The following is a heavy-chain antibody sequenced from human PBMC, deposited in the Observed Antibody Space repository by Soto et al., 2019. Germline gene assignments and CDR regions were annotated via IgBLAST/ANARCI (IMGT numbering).Heavy chain of an antibody. CDR1: GGSFSGYY. CDR2: INHSGST. J-gene: IGHJ5*02. Sequence: SETMCHTSAVYGGSFSGYYCSWISQHPGKGLEWIGEINHSGSTNYNPSLKSRVTISVDTSKNQFSLKLSSVTAADTAVYYCARGRRGGDIVVVVATPPPTNNGFDPWGQGTLVTVSS. CDR3: ARGRRGGDIVVVVATPPPTNNGFDP. V-gene: IGHV4-34*01. D-gene: IGHD2-15*01.